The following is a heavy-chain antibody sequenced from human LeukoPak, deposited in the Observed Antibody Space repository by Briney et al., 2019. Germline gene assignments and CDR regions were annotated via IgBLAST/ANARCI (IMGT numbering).Heavy chain of an antibody. D-gene: IGHD3-22*01. CDR1: GGSISSGDYY. V-gene: IGHV4-30-4*01. CDR3: ATWNYDSNGYLT. Sequence: PSETLSLTCTVSGGSISSGDYYWSWICQPPGKGLEWIGYIYYSGTTYYNPSLKSRVTISVDTSKNQFSLKLSSVTAADTAVYYCATWNYDSNGYLTWGQGTLVTVSS. J-gene: IGHJ5*02. CDR2: IYYSGTT.